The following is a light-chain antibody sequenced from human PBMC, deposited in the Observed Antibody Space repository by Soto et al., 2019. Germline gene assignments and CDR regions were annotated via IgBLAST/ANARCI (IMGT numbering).Light chain of an antibody. CDR2: AAS. Sequence: DIQMTQSPSSLSASVGDRVTITCRASQSISSYLNWYQQKPGEAPKLLIYAASSLQSGVPSRFNGSGSGTDFTLTINNLQPEDFATYYCQQRYSARSFGGGTKVDIK. J-gene: IGKJ4*01. V-gene: IGKV1-39*01. CDR1: QSISSY. CDR3: QQRYSARS.